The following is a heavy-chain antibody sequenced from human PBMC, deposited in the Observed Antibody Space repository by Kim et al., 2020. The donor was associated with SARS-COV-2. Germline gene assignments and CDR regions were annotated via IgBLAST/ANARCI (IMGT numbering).Heavy chain of an antibody. CDR3: ARSLERNDAFDI. Sequence: YNPSLKSRVTISVDTSKNQFSLKLSSVTAADTAVYYCARSLERNDAFDIWGQGTMVTVSS. D-gene: IGHD3-3*01. V-gene: IGHV4-30-2*05. J-gene: IGHJ3*02.